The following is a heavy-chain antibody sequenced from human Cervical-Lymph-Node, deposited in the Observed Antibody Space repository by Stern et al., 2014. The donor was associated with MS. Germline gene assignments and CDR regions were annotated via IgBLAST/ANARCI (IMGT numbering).Heavy chain of an antibody. CDR2: IYYTGST. CDR1: GGTAYRYY. D-gene: IGHD4-23*01. V-gene: IGHV4-59*02. CDR3: ARQRYGGDPMFDL. Sequence: QLQLQESGPGLVKPSETLSLTCTVSGGTAYRYYWNWIRQPPGQGLEWMGNIYYTGSTIYNPALESRVTLSVDPSKNQFSLKLTSVTAADTAVYFCARQRYGGDPMFDLWGQGTRVTVSS. J-gene: IGHJ5*02.